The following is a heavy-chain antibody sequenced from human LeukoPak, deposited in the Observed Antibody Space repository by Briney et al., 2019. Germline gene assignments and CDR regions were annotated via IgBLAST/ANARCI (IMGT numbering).Heavy chain of an antibody. CDR3: ARPDYFASHD. D-gene: IGHD3-10*01. V-gene: IGHV5-10-1*01. CDR2: IDPSDSYT. J-gene: IGHJ4*02. Sequence: GESLKISCKGSGYSLTSYWISWVRQMPGKGLEWMGRIDPSDSYTNYSPSFQGHVTISVDRSINTAYLYWSSLRASDTAMYYCARPDYFASHDWGQGTLVTVST. CDR1: GYSLTSYW.